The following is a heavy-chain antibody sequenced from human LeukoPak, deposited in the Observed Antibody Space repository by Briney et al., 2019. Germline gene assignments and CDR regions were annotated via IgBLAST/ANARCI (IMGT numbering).Heavy chain of an antibody. J-gene: IGHJ3*02. V-gene: IGHV4-59*01. CDR1: GGSISSYY. Sequence: PSQTLSLTCTVSGGSISSYYWSWIRQPPGKGLEWIGYIYYSGSTNYNPSLKSRVTISVDTSKNQFSLKLSSVTAADTAVYYCARETDAFDIWGQGTMVTVSS. CDR2: IYYSGST. CDR3: ARETDAFDI.